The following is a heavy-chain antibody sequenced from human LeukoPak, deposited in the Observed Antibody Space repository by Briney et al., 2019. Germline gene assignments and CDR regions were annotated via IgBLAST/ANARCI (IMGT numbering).Heavy chain of an antibody. CDR3: ARDPGEQQLADAFDI. V-gene: IGHV3-30*04. Sequence: GGSLRLSCAASGFTFSSYAMHWVRQAPGKGLEWVAVISYDGSNKYYADSVKGRFTISRDNSKNTLYLQMNSLRAEDTAVYYCARDPGEQQLADAFDIWGEGTMVTVSS. J-gene: IGHJ3*02. CDR2: ISYDGSNK. CDR1: GFTFSSYA. D-gene: IGHD6-13*01.